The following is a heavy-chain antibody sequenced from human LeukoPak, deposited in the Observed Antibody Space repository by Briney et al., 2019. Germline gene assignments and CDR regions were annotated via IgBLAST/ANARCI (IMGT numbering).Heavy chain of an antibody. D-gene: IGHD2-15*01. CDR3: ARGGWSLDY. CDR2: IYYSGST. Sequence: SETLSLTCTVSGGSISSSSYYWGWIRQPPGKGLEWIGSIYYSGSTYYNPSLKSRVTISVDTSKNQFSLKLSSVTAADTAVYYCARGGWSLDYWGQGTLVTVSS. J-gene: IGHJ4*02. V-gene: IGHV4-39*01. CDR1: GGSISSSSYY.